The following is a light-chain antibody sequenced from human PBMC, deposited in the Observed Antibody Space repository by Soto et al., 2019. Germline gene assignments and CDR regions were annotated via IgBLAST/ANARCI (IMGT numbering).Light chain of an antibody. Sequence: DIQMTQSPSTLSASVGDRVTITCRASQSISSWLAWYQQKPGKAPKLLIYAASTLQTGVPSRFSGSGSGTDFTLTISSLQPEDFATYYCQRNYSPPPITFGQGTRLEIK. J-gene: IGKJ5*01. CDR1: QSISSW. V-gene: IGKV1-39*01. CDR3: QRNYSPPPIT. CDR2: AAS.